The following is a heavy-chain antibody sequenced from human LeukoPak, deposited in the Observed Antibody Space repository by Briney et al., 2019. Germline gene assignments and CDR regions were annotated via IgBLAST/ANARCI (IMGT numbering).Heavy chain of an antibody. CDR2: ISSSGSTI. CDR1: GFTFSSYE. J-gene: IGHJ3*02. D-gene: IGHD3-22*01. Sequence: QPGGSLRLSCAASGFTFSSYEMNWVRQAPGKGLEWVSYISSSGSTIYYADSVKGRFTISRDNAKNSLYLQMNSLRAEDTAVYYCARDGGSSGPDAFDIWGQGTMVTVS. CDR3: ARDGGSSGPDAFDI. V-gene: IGHV3-48*03.